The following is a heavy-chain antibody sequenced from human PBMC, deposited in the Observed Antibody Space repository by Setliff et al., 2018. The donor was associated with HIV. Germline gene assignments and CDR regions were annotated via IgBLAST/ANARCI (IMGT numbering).Heavy chain of an antibody. CDR2: INPSGGST. D-gene: IGHD6-13*01. V-gene: IGHV1-46*01. Sequence: ASVKVSCKASGYTFTSYYMHWVRQAPGQGLEWMGIINPSGGSTYYAQKFQGRVTMTRATSTTTVYMELTSLRSEDTAVYYCSRDIAAAGNAFDMWGQGTMVTVSS. CDR1: GYTFTSYY. J-gene: IGHJ3*02. CDR3: SRDIAAAGNAFDM.